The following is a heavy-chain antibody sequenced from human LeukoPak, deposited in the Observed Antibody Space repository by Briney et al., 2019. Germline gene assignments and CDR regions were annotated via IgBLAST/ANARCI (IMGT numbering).Heavy chain of an antibody. CDR2: ISSSSSYI. V-gene: IGHV3-21*04. Sequence: GGSLRLSCAASGFTFSSYSMNWVRQAPGKGLEWVSSISSSSSYIYYADSVKGRFTISRDNAKNSLYLQMNSLRAEDTAVYYCAKTRGCSSTSCHEGTFDYWGQGTLVTVSS. J-gene: IGHJ4*02. CDR3: AKTRGCSSTSCHEGTFDY. D-gene: IGHD2-2*01. CDR1: GFTFSSYS.